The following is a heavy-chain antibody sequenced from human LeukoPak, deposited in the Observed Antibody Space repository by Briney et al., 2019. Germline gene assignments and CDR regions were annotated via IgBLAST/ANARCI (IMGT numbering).Heavy chain of an antibody. D-gene: IGHD6-25*01. J-gene: IGHJ6*02. CDR1: GDSMSSYY. V-gene: IGHV4-59*08. CDR2: IYYSGST. CDR3: ARQNSGARLNV. Sequence: SETLSLTCTVSGDSMSSYYWSWIRQPPGKGLEWIGHIYYSGSTDYNPSLKSRLTISVDTSKNQFSLQLSSVTAADTAVYFCARQNSGARLNVWGQGTTVTGSS.